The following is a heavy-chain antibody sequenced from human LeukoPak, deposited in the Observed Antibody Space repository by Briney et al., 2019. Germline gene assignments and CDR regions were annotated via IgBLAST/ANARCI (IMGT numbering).Heavy chain of an antibody. Sequence: SETLSLTCTVSGGSISTYYWSWIRQPPGKGLEWIGYLYYSGSTTYSPSPKSRVTMSVDTSKSQFSLKLNSVTAADTAIYYCARVRGTFETDWGQGTLVTVSS. CDR2: LYYSGST. CDR3: ARVRGTFETD. CDR1: GGSISTYY. D-gene: IGHD2/OR15-2a*01. J-gene: IGHJ1*01. V-gene: IGHV4-59*01.